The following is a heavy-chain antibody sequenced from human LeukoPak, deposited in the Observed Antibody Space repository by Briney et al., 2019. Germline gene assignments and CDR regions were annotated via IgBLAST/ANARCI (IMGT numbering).Heavy chain of an antibody. D-gene: IGHD6-6*01. Sequence: GSLRLSCAASGFTFSSYAMSWVRQAPGKGLEWVSAISCSGGSTYYADSVKGRFTISRDNSKNTLYLQMNSLRAEDTAVYYCAKVASIAARLGGYYYGMDVWGQGTTVTVSS. CDR2: ISCSGGST. J-gene: IGHJ6*02. V-gene: IGHV3-23*01. CDR3: AKVASIAARLGGYYYGMDV. CDR1: GFTFSSYA.